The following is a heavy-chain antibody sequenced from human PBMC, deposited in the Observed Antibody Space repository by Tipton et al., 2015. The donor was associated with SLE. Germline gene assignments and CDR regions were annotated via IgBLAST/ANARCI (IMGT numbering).Heavy chain of an antibody. CDR2: IYYSGST. Sequence: TLSLTCNVSGGSISSYYWNWIRQPPGKGLEWIGYIYYSGSTKYNPSLKSRVSISVDTSKNQFSLKLNSVTAADTAVYYCARDPVYYNWYFDVWGRGTLVTVSS. J-gene: IGHJ2*01. CDR1: GGSISSYY. V-gene: IGHV4-59*01. CDR3: ARDPVYYNWYFDV. D-gene: IGHD1-26*01.